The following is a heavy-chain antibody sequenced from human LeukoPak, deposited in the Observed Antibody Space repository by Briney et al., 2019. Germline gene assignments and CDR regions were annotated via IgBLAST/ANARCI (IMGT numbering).Heavy chain of an antibody. V-gene: IGHV3-7*01. CDR1: GFNFNTKW. Sequence: GGSLRLSCAASGFNFNTKWMTWVRQAPGEGLEWVANINQDGSEKYYLDSVKGRFTISRDNAKSSLYLEMNYLTAEDTAVYSCADPPSDFWGRGTLVAVSS. J-gene: IGHJ4*02. CDR2: INQDGSEK. CDR3: ADPPSDF.